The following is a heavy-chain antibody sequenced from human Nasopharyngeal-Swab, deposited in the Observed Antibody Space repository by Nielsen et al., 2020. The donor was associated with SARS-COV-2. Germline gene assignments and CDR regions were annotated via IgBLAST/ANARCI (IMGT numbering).Heavy chain of an antibody. CDR3: ARPYSGGYYGAFDI. Sequence: GESLKISCAASGFTFSSYAMNWVRQAPGKGLEWVAVISYDGGNKYYADSVKGRFTISRDNSKNTLYLQMNSLRAEDTAVYYCARPYSGGYYGAFDIWGQGTMVTVSS. CDR1: GFTFSSYA. V-gene: IGHV3-30*04. J-gene: IGHJ3*02. D-gene: IGHD1-26*01. CDR2: ISYDGGNK.